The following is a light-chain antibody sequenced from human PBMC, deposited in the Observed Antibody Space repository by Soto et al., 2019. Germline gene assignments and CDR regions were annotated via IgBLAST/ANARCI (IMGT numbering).Light chain of an antibody. CDR1: SSDVGGYNY. V-gene: IGLV2-14*01. CDR3: SSYTRSSTRV. Sequence: QSALTQPASVSGSPGQSITISCTGTSSDVGGYNYVSWYQQHPGKAPKLMIYEVSNRPSGVSNRFSGSKSGNTASLTISGPQAEDEADYYCSSYTRSSTRVFGRGTKLTVL. CDR2: EVS. J-gene: IGLJ3*02.